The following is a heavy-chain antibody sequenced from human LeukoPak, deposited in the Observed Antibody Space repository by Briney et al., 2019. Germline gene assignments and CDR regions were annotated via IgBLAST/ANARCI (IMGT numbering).Heavy chain of an antibody. V-gene: IGHV3-66*01. CDR1: GFTVSSNY. J-gene: IGHJ6*03. D-gene: IGHD4-17*01. Sequence: PGGSLRLSCAASGFTVSSNYMSWVRQAPGKGLEWVSVIYSGGSTYYADSVKGRFTISRDNSKNTLYLQMNSLRAEDTAVYYCARNDDYGDLGYYYYYMDVWGKGTTVTISS. CDR2: IYSGGST. CDR3: ARNDDYGDLGYYYYYMDV.